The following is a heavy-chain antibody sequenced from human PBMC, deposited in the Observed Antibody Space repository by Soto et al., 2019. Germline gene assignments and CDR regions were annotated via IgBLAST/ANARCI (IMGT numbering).Heavy chain of an antibody. V-gene: IGHV4-39*01. D-gene: IGHD6-19*01. CDR1: GGSISSPNYNYY. CDR2: IYYSGST. J-gene: IGHJ4*02. Sequence: SETLSLTCTVSGGSISSPNYNYYWGWIRQPPGKGLEWIGTIYYSGSTYHNPSLKSRVTISVDTSKNQFSLNLSSVTAADTAVYYCARHDTYNSGWGALDYWGQGTLVTVSS. CDR3: ARHDTYNSGWGALDY.